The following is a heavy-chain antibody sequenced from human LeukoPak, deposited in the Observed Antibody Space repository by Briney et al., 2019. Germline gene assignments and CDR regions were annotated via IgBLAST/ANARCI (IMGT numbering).Heavy chain of an antibody. Sequence: GESLKISCKGSGYSFTSYWIGWVRQMPGKGLEWMGIIYPGDSDTRYSPSFQGQVTISADKSISTAYLQWSSLKASDTAMYYCARTVLRYFDWSPAGGFDYWGQGTLVTVSP. V-gene: IGHV5-51*01. CDR1: GYSFTSYW. J-gene: IGHJ4*02. CDR3: ARTVLRYFDWSPAGGFDY. D-gene: IGHD3-9*01. CDR2: IYPGDSDT.